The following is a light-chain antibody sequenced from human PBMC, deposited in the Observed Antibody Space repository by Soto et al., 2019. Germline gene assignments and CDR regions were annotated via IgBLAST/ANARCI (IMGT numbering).Light chain of an antibody. V-gene: IGKV3-15*01. CDR2: DAS. CDR3: QQYNNWPPT. CDR1: QSVSNN. Sequence: EIVMTQSPATLSVSPGERATLSCRASQSVSNNLAWYQQKPGQAPRLLIYDASTRATGVTPRFSGSGSGTEFTLTISSLQSEDFAVYYCQQYNNWPPTFGQGTRLEIK. J-gene: IGKJ5*01.